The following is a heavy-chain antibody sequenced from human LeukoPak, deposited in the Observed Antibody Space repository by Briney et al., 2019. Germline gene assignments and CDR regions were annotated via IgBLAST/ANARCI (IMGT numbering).Heavy chain of an antibody. CDR3: AQTNYYDSSGLDY. Sequence: PGGSLRLSCAASGLTFSTYWMNWVRQAPGKGLEWVSSISSSSSYVYYADSVKGRFTISRDNAKNSLYLQMNSLRAEDTVVYYCAQTNYYDSSGLDYWGQGTLVTVSS. V-gene: IGHV3-21*01. J-gene: IGHJ4*02. CDR1: GLTFSTYW. CDR2: ISSSSSYV. D-gene: IGHD3-22*01.